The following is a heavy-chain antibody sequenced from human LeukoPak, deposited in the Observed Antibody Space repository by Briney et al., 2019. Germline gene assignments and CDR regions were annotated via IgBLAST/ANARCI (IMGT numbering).Heavy chain of an antibody. CDR2: IKQDGSEK. Sequence: GGSLRLSCGASGFTFSSYWMSWVRQAPGKGLEWVANIKQDGSEKYYVDSVKGRFTISRDNAKNSLYLQMNSLRAEDTAVYYCARVGYSYGYYYYYYMDVWGKGTTATVSS. J-gene: IGHJ6*03. CDR1: GFTFSSYW. D-gene: IGHD5-18*01. V-gene: IGHV3-7*01. CDR3: ARVGYSYGYYYYYYMDV.